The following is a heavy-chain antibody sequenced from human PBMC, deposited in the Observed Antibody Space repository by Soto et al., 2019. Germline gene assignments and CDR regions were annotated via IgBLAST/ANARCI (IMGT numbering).Heavy chain of an antibody. CDR2: ISAYNGNT. J-gene: IGHJ4*02. CDR1: GYTFTSYG. CDR3: ARRATQGYCSSTSCYFDD. Sequence: QVQLVQSGAEVKEPGASVKVSCKASGYTFTSYGISWVRQAPGQGLEWLGRISAYNGNTNYAPKLQGRVTMTTDTLTSTAYMELRSLRSDDTAVYYCARRATQGYCSSTSCYFDDWGQGTLVTVSS. D-gene: IGHD2-2*01. V-gene: IGHV1-18*01.